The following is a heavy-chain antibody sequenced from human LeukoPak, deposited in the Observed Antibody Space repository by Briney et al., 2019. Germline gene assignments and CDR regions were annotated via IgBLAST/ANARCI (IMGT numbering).Heavy chain of an antibody. Sequence: GGSLRLSCAASGFSFSTYAMRWVRQAPGKGLQWVAFIRNDGDNEYYADSVKGRFTISRDNSKNTLYLQMNSLVSEDTAVYYCARDGTPPGIISDYWGQGTLVTVSS. CDR1: GFSFSTYA. V-gene: IGHV3-30*02. CDR3: ARDGTPPGIISDY. CDR2: IRNDGDNE. J-gene: IGHJ4*02. D-gene: IGHD1-14*01.